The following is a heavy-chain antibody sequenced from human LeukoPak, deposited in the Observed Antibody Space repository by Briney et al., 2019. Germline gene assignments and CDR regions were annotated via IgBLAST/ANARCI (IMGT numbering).Heavy chain of an antibody. CDR1: GFTLSSYA. V-gene: IGHV3-23*01. Sequence: PGGSLRLSCAASGFTLSSYAMSWVRQSPGKGLEWVSAISGGGTGAVYADSVKGRFSISRDNSKNTIYLQMKSLRAEDTAVYYCAKGLYHYYGSGSYTLDYWGQGTQVTVSS. D-gene: IGHD3-10*01. CDR2: ISGGGTGA. J-gene: IGHJ4*02. CDR3: AKGLYHYYGSGSYTLDY.